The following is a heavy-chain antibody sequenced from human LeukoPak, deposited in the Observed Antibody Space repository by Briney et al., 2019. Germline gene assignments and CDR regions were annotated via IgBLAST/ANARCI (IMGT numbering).Heavy chain of an antibody. CDR3: ARDKGGGYDWTD. Sequence: SETLSLTCTVSGGSISSGGYYWSWIRQHPEKGLEWIGYIYYSGSTYYNPSLKSRVTISVDTSKNQFSLKLSSVTAADTAVYYCARDKGGGYDWTDWGQGTLVTVSS. D-gene: IGHD5-12*01. CDR1: GGSISSGGYY. CDR2: IYYSGST. V-gene: IGHV4-31*03. J-gene: IGHJ4*02.